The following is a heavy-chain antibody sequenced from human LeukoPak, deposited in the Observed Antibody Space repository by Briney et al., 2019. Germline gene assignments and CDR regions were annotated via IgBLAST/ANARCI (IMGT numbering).Heavy chain of an antibody. Sequence: ASVKVSCKASGYTFISYYMYRVRQATGQWLESIGIINPSGGSTTYAQKFQGRVAVTSDTSTSTVYMELSSLRSEDTAFYYCARAGARSPFDYWGQGTLVTVSS. J-gene: IGHJ4*02. CDR1: GYTFISYY. V-gene: IGHV1-46*01. CDR3: ARAGARSPFDY. CDR2: INPSGGST. D-gene: IGHD3-10*01.